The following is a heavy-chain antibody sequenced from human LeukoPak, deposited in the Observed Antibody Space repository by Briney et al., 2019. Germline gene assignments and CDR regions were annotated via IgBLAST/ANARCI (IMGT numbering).Heavy chain of an antibody. J-gene: IGHJ5*02. CDR2: IYYSGST. Sequence: SETLSLTCTVSGGSISSYYWSWIRQPPGKGLEWIGYIYYSGSTNYNPSLKSRVTISVDTSKNQFSLKLSSVTAADTAVYYCARHDYYYDFWSGYYTQNWFDPWGQGTLVTVSS. CDR1: GGSISSYY. D-gene: IGHD3-3*01. V-gene: IGHV4-59*01. CDR3: ARHDYYYDFWSGYYTQNWFDP.